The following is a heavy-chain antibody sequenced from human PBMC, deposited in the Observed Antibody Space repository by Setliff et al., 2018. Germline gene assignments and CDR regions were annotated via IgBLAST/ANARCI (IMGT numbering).Heavy chain of an antibody. D-gene: IGHD1-1*01. CDR1: GGSISSSSYY. CDR3: ARGVRTGHLDS. Sequence: SSETLSLTCTVSGGSISSSSYYWGWIRQPPGEGLEWIGSIYYSGSTNYNPSLKSRVTISVDNSKNQFSLNLNSVTVADTVVYFCARGVRTGHLDSWGQGTLVTVSS. J-gene: IGHJ4*02. CDR2: IYYSGST. V-gene: IGHV4-39*07.